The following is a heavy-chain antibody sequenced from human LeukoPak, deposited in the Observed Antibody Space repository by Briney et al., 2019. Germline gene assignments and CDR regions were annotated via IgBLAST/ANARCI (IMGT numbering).Heavy chain of an antibody. J-gene: IGHJ4*02. D-gene: IGHD3-10*01. CDR3: YTYYYGSGSYYDY. CDR2: IRYDGSNK. V-gene: IGHV3-30*02. CDR1: GFTFSSYG. Sequence: GGSLRLSCAASGFTFSSYGMHWVRQAPGKGLEGVAFIRYDGSNKYYADSVKGRFTISRDNSKNTLYLQMNSLRAEDTAVYYCYTYYYGSGSYYDYWGQGTLVTVSS.